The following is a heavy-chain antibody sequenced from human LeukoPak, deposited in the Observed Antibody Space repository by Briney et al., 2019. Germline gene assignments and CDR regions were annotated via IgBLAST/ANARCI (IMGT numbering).Heavy chain of an antibody. V-gene: IGHV3-30*02. CDR3: ANDVLEEYCSSTSCSFFGY. CDR2: IRYDGSNK. CDR1: GFTSSSYG. Sequence: GGSLRLSCAASGFTSSSYGMHWVRQAPGKGLEWVAFIRYDGSNKYYADSVKGRFTISRDNSKNTLYLQMNSLRAEDTAVYYCANDVLEEYCSSTSCSFFGYWGQGTLVTVSS. D-gene: IGHD2-2*01. J-gene: IGHJ4*02.